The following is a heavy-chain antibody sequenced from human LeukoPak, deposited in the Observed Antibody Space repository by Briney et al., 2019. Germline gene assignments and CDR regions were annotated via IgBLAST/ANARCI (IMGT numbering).Heavy chain of an antibody. CDR3: ARVVGFSYGQLDF. CDR2: ISYSGFT. CDR1: CGSISTGGYY. Sequence: SETLSLTCTVSCGSISTGGYYWSWIRQHPGKGLEWIGYISYSGFTYYNPSLASRVTISIGTSKYQFHLKLSSVTAADTAVYYCARVVGFSYGQLDFWGQGTLVTVSA. D-gene: IGHD5-18*01. J-gene: IGHJ4*02. V-gene: IGHV4-31*03.